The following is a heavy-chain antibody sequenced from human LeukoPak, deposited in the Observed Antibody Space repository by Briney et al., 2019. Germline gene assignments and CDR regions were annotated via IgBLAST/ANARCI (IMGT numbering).Heavy chain of an antibody. CDR1: GFTFSSYA. V-gene: IGHV3-30-3*01. D-gene: IGHD3-10*01. CDR3: ARPRITMVRGAPADY. Sequence: SLRLSCAAAGFTFSSYAIHWVRQAPGKGLEWVAVISFDGSIKYYADSVKGRFTISRDNSNNTLHLQMNSLRAEDTAVYYCARPRITMVRGAPADYWGQGTLVTVSS. CDR2: ISFDGSIK. J-gene: IGHJ4*02.